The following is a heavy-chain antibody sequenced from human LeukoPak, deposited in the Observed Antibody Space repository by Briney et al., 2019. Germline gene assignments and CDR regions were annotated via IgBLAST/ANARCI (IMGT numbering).Heavy chain of an antibody. D-gene: IGHD2-21*02. CDR1: GYTLTELS. V-gene: IGHV1-18*01. CDR2: ISAYNGNT. Sequence: ASVKVSCKVSGYTLTELSMHWVRQAPGKGLEWMGWISAYNGNTNYAQKLQGRVTMTTDTSTSTAYMELRSLRSDDTAVYYCATHQGDLYAFDIWGQGTMVSVSS. CDR3: ATHQGDLYAFDI. J-gene: IGHJ3*02.